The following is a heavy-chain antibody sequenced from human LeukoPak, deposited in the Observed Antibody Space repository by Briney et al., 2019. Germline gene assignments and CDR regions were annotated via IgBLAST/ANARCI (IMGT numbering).Heavy chain of an antibody. CDR3: AKRGPIYSASPGNYFDY. J-gene: IGHJ4*02. CDR1: GFTFSTCG. V-gene: IGHV3-23*01. D-gene: IGHD3-10*01. Sequence: GGSLRLSCTASGFTFSTCGMTWVRQAPGKGLEWVSSISGNDDGTYYADSVKGRFTISRDNSKNTLYLQMNSLRAEDTAICYCAKRGPIYSASPGNYFDYWGQGTLVTVSS. CDR2: ISGNDDGT.